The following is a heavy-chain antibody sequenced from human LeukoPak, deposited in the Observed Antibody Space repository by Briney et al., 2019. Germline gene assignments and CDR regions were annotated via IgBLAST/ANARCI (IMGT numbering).Heavy chain of an antibody. J-gene: IGHJ1*01. CDR3: ARGSYYDSSGYYYPSEYFQH. Sequence: SETLSLTCTVSGGSISSYYWSWIRQPPGKGLEWIGYIYYSGSTNYNPSLKSRVTISVDTSKNQFSLKLSSVTAADTAVYYCARGSYYDSSGYYYPSEYFQHWGQGTLVTVSS. D-gene: IGHD3-22*01. CDR1: GGSISSYY. CDR2: IYYSGST. V-gene: IGHV4-59*01.